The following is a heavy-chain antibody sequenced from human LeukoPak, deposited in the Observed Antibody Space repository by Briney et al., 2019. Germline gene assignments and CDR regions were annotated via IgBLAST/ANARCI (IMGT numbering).Heavy chain of an antibody. CDR1: GFTFSSYG. D-gene: IGHD3-22*01. CDR3: ARASYYYDSSGYPGYYFDY. Sequence: GGSLRLSCAAPGFTFSSYGMHWVRQAPGQGLEWMGWINPNSGGTNYAQKFQGRVTMTRDTSISTAYMELSRLRSDDTAVYYCARASYYYDSSGYPGYYFDYWGQGTLVTVSS. CDR2: INPNSGGT. J-gene: IGHJ4*02. V-gene: IGHV1-2*02.